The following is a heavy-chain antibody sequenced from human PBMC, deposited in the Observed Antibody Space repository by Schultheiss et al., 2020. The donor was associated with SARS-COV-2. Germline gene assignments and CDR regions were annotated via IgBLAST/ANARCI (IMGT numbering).Heavy chain of an antibody. D-gene: IGHD3-3*01. CDR2: INHRGGT. Sequence: SETLSLTCAVYRGSFSGYYWSWVRQPPGKGLEWIGEINHRGGTNYNPSLNSRASISIDTSKNQFSLKLSSVTAADTAVYYCARVHHDFWSGYSDERDYWGQGTLVTVSS. V-gene: IGHV4-34*01. J-gene: IGHJ4*02. CDR1: RGSFSGYY. CDR3: ARVHHDFWSGYSDERDY.